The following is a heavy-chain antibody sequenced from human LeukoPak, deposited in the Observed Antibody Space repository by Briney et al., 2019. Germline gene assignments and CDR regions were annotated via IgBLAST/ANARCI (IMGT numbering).Heavy chain of an antibody. CDR3: ARSPTPYYYDSSGYYQGAKFDY. Sequence: SETLSLTCAAYGGSFSGYYWSWIRQPPGKGLEWIGYIYYSGSTNYNPSLKSRVTISVDTSKNQFSLKLSSVAAADTAVYYCARSPTPYYYDSSGYYQGAKFDYWGQGTLVTVSS. V-gene: IGHV4-59*01. CDR2: IYYSGST. J-gene: IGHJ4*02. D-gene: IGHD3-22*01. CDR1: GGSFSGYY.